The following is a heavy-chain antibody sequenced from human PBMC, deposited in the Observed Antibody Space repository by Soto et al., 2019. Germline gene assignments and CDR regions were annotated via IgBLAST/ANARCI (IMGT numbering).Heavy chain of an antibody. CDR1: GVSIGSNYY. J-gene: IGHJ4*02. Sequence: QVLLQESGPGRVQPSGTLSLSCVVSGVSIGSNYYWGWVRQSPGKGLEWLGDLSHIGSVNYNPSLKSRVPISMDKSQNQSPLKLNSVAAAAAAVYSCARSLGWYAIDYWGQGTLVIVSS. V-gene: IGHV4-4*02. D-gene: IGHD6-19*01. CDR2: LSHIGSV. CDR3: ARSLGWYAIDY.